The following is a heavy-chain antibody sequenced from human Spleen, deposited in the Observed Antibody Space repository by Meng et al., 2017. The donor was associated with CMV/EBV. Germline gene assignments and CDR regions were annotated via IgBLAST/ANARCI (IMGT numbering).Heavy chain of an antibody. V-gene: IGHV3-30-3*01. CDR3: ARDLEGIAAAGTGFGY. CDR1: GFTFSSYA. CDR2: ISYDGSNK. D-gene: IGHD6-13*01. Sequence: GESLKISCAASGFTFSSYAMHWVRQAPGKGLEWVAVISYDGSNKYYPDSVKGRFTISRDNSKSTLYLQMNSLRAEDTAVYYCARDLEGIAAAGTGFGYWGQGTLVTVSS. J-gene: IGHJ4*02.